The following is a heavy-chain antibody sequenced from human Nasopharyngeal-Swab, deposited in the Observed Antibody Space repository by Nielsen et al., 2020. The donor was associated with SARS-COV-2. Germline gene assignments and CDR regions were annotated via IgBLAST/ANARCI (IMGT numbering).Heavy chain of an antibody. Sequence: WIRPPPGKGLEWVSSISSSSSYIYYADSVKGRFTISRDNSKNTLYLQMNSLRAEDTAVYYCARETRFGYCSGGSCYGDFDYWGQGTLVTVSS. D-gene: IGHD2-15*01. CDR3: ARETRFGYCSGGSCYGDFDY. CDR2: ISSSSSYI. V-gene: IGHV3-21*04. J-gene: IGHJ4*02.